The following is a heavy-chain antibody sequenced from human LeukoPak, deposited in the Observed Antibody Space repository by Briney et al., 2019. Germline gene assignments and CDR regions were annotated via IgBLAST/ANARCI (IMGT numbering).Heavy chain of an antibody. CDR1: GGTFSRYA. CDR3: TRDRARYFDWLEGSY. J-gene: IGHJ4*02. V-gene: IGHV1-2*02. Sequence: GASVKVSCKASGGTFSRYAISWVRQAPGQGLEWMGYINPNSGYTNYAQKFQGRVTMTRDTSISTAYMELSRLRSDDTAVYYCTRDRARYFDWLEGSYWGQGTLVTVSS. CDR2: INPNSGYT. D-gene: IGHD3-9*01.